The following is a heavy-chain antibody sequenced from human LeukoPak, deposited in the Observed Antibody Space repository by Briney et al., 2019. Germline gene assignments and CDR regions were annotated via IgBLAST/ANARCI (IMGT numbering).Heavy chain of an antibody. V-gene: IGHV4-59*01. Sequence: SETLSLTCTVSGGSICSYYWSWIRQPPGKGLEWIGYIYYSGSTNYNPSLKSRVTISVDTSKNQFSLKLSSVTAADTAVYYCARGRFGEFGDYWGQGTLVTVSS. CDR1: GGSICSYY. J-gene: IGHJ4*02. D-gene: IGHD3-10*01. CDR3: ARGRFGEFGDY. CDR2: IYYSGST.